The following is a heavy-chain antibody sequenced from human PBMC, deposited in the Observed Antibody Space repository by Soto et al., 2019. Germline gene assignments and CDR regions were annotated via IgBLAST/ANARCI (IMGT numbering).Heavy chain of an antibody. CDR2: MSYDGINK. J-gene: IGHJ4*02. Sequence: QVQLVESGGGVVQPGRSLRLSCAASGFTFSNYGMHWVRQAPGKGLEWVSIMSYDGINKLYADSVKGRFTISRDNSKNTLYRQMDSLRAEDTAVYYCAKDVYCSTTGCLRNIVHCWGQGTLVTVSS. CDR1: GFTFSNYG. CDR3: AKDVYCSTTGCLRNIVHC. V-gene: IGHV3-30*18. D-gene: IGHD2-2*01.